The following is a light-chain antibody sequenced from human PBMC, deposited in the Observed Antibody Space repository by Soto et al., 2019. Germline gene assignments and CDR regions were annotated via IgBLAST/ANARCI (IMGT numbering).Light chain of an antibody. Sequence: QPVLTQPASVSVSPGQSNTISGTGSNRDVGIYDFVSWYQHHPGRAPKLIVSEVSHRPSGVSNRFSGSKSGNTASLTISGLQSEDEADYYCISYTSDDVRYVFGTGTKVTVL. CDR3: ISYTSDDVRYV. V-gene: IGLV2-14*01. J-gene: IGLJ1*01. CDR2: EVS. CDR1: NRDVGIYDF.